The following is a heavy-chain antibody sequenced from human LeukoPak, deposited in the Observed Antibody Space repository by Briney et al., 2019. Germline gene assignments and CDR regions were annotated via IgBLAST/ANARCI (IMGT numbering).Heavy chain of an antibody. D-gene: IGHD2-2*01. Sequence: SETLSLTCTVSGGSLSSYYWSWIRQPAGKGLEWIGRIYTSGSTNYNPSPKSRVTMSVDTSKNQFSLKLSSVTAADTAVYYCARGVKEIVVVPAASTQTNTGSWFDPWGQGTLVTVSS. J-gene: IGHJ5*02. CDR1: GGSLSSYY. V-gene: IGHV4-4*07. CDR2: IYTSGST. CDR3: ARGVKEIVVVPAASTQTNTGSWFDP.